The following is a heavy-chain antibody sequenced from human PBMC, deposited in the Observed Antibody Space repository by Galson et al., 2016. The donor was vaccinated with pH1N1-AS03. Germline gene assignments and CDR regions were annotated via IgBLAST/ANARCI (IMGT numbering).Heavy chain of an antibody. CDR2: IHPIFGTP. D-gene: IGHD3-22*01. Sequence: SVKVSCKASGGTFGNYAISWMRQAPGQGLEWMGGIHPIFGTPSYAQKFQGRLTVTADDSTSAAYMELSSLTFEDTAIYYCARDRPYESSGGYFHESEPWGQGTLVIVSS. V-gene: IGHV1-69*13. CDR1: GGTFGNYA. J-gene: IGHJ5*02. CDR3: ARDRPYESSGGYFHESEP.